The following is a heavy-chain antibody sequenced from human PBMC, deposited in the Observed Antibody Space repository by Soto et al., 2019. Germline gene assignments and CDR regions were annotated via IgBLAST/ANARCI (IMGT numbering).Heavy chain of an antibody. D-gene: IGHD5-12*01. CDR1: GGTFSSYA. V-gene: IGHV1-69*06. CDR2: IIPIFGTA. Sequence: PSVKVSCKASGGTFSSYAISWVRQAPGQGLEWMGGIIPIFGTANYAQKFQGRVTITADKSTSTAYMELSSLRSEDTAVYYCAIARRDGYNSAYFDYWGQGTLVTVSS. J-gene: IGHJ4*02. CDR3: AIARRDGYNSAYFDY.